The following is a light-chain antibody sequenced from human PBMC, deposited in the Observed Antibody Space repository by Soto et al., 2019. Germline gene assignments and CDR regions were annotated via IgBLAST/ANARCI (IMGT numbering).Light chain of an antibody. V-gene: IGKV1-5*03. J-gene: IGKJ1*01. CDR3: QQYNTFWT. CDR1: QSVSGW. Sequence: DIQMTQSPSTLSASVGDTVTVTCRASQSVSGWLAWYQQKPGEAPKLLIYKASSLESGVPSRFSGSGSGTEFTLTISSLQPDDFATYYCQQYNTFWTFGQGTKVDI. CDR2: KAS.